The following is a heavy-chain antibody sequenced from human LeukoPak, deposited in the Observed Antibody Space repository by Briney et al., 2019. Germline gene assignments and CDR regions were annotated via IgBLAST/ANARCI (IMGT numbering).Heavy chain of an antibody. CDR2: IYYSGST. CDR1: GGSISNYY. V-gene: IGHV4-59*01. CDR3: TRGSIAYYYMDV. Sequence: PSETLSLTCTVSGGSISNYYWNWIRQPPGKGLELIGYIYYSGSTNYNPSLKSRVTISVDTSKNQFSLKLSSVTAADTAVYYCTRGSIAYYYMDVWGKGTTVTISS. D-gene: IGHD3-22*01. J-gene: IGHJ6*03.